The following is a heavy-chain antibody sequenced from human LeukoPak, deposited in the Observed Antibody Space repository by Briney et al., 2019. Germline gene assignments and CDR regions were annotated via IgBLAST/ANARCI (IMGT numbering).Heavy chain of an antibody. CDR2: IKQDGSEK. CDR1: GFTFTDYS. V-gene: IGHV3-7*01. J-gene: IGHJ5*02. CDR3: AREGGVNSKNWFDP. D-gene: IGHD4-23*01. Sequence: SGGSLRLSCAASGFTFTDYSMSWLRQTPGKGLEWVANIKQDGSEKYYVDSVKGRFTISRDNAKNSLYLQMNSLRAEDTAVYYCAREGGVNSKNWFDPWGQGTLVTVSS.